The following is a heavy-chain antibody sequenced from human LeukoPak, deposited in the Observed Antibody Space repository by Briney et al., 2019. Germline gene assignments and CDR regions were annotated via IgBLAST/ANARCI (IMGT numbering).Heavy chain of an antibody. CDR3: AKDRGSSSRYGLFDP. Sequence: PGGSLRLSCAASGFTFDDYAMHWVRQAPGKGLEWVSGISWNSGSIGYADSVKGRFTISRDNAKNSLYLQMNSLRAEDTALYYCAKDRGSSSRYGLFDPWGQGTLVTVSS. CDR2: ISWNSGSI. J-gene: IGHJ5*02. D-gene: IGHD6-13*01. CDR1: GFTFDDYA. V-gene: IGHV3-9*01.